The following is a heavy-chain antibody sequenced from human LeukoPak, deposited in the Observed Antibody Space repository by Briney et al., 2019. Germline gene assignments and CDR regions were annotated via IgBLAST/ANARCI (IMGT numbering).Heavy chain of an antibody. CDR1: GFTFSSYS. D-gene: IGHD2-15*01. J-gene: IGHJ3*02. CDR3: ARDGGYCSGGSCWDAFDI. CDR2: ISSSSSTI. Sequence: GGSLRLSCAASGFTFSSYSMNWVRQAPGKGLEWVSYISSSSSTIYYADSVKGRFTISRDNAKNSLYLQMNSLRAEDTAVYYCARDGGYCSGGSCWDAFDIWGQGTMVTVSS. V-gene: IGHV3-48*01.